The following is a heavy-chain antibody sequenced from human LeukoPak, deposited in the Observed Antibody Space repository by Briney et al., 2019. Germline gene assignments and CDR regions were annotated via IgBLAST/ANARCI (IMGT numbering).Heavy chain of an antibody. CDR1: GGTFSSYA. CDR3: AREGPLVGARSAFDY. D-gene: IGHD1-26*01. J-gene: IGHJ4*02. V-gene: IGHV1-69*13. Sequence: SVKVSCKASGGTFSSYAISWVRQAPGQGLEWMGGIIPIFGTANYAQKFQGRVTITADESTSTAYMELSSLRSEDTAVYYCAREGPLVGARSAFDYWGQGTLVTVSS. CDR2: IIPIFGTA.